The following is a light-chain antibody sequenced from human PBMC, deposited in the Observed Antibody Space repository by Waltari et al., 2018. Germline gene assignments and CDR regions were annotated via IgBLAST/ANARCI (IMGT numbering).Light chain of an antibody. CDR2: GAS. CDR3: QQYGSSILYT. J-gene: IGKJ2*01. CDR1: QRLTKNY. Sequence: VLTQSPGTLSLSPGERATVSCRASQRLTKNYLAWDQQKPGQAPRLLIYGASSRAAGIPDRFSGSGSGTDFTLTISRLEPEDSAMYYCQQYGSSILYTFGQGTKLEIK. V-gene: IGKV3-20*01.